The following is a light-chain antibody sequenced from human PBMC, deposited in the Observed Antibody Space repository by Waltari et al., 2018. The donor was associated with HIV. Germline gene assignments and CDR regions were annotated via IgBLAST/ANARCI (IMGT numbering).Light chain of an antibody. V-gene: IGKV2-28*01. CDR1: KGLLHSNGYNY. CDR3: MQALQTPYT. Sequence: DIVMTQSPLSLPVTPGEPASISCRSSKGLLHSNGYNYLDWYLQKPGQSPQLLIYLGSNRASGVPDRFSGSGSGTDFTLKISRVEAEDVGVYYCMQALQTPYTFGQGTKLEIK. CDR2: LGS. J-gene: IGKJ2*01.